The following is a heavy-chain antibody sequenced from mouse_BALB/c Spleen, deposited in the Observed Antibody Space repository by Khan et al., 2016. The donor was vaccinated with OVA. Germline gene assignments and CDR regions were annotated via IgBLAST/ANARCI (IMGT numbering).Heavy chain of an antibody. CDR1: GYTFTNYW. CDR2: IYPGIFYI. D-gene: IGHD3-1*01. J-gene: IGHJ1*01. V-gene: IGHV1-63*02. CDR3: TKWATWYFDV. Sequence: QVQLKESGVELVRPGSSVKISCKASGYTFTNYWLGWVKQRPGHGLEWIGDIYPGIFYINYNEKFKGKATLTEDTSSSTAYLQLTSLTSEDSAVYFGTKWATWYFDVWGAGTTVTVSS.